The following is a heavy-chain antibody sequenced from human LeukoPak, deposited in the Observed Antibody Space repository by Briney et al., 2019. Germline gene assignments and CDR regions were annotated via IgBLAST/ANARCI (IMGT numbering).Heavy chain of an antibody. J-gene: IGHJ6*03. CDR3: ARDAGATWFGELSPYYYCMDV. Sequence: PGGSLRLSCAASGFTFSSYSMNWVRQAPGKGLEWVSSISSSSSYIYYADSVKGRFTISRDNAKNSLYLQMNSLRAEDTAVYYCARDAGATWFGELSPYYYCMDVWGKGTTVTISS. D-gene: IGHD3-10*01. CDR2: ISSSSSYI. V-gene: IGHV3-21*01. CDR1: GFTFSSYS.